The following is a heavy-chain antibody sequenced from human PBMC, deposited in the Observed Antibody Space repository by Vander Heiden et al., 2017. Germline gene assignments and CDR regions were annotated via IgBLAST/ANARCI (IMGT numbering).Heavy chain of an antibody. CDR1: GLIFSSYA. V-gene: IGHV3-23*01. CDR2: ISGSGGST. D-gene: IGHD5-12*01. CDR3: ANNIVTTIPLAYYYYYGMDV. J-gene: IGHJ6*02. Sequence: EVQPLESGGGLVQPGGSLRLSCAASGLIFSSYAMSGVRQGPGKGLEWVSAISGSGGSTYDADSVKGRFTISRDNSKNTLYLQMNSLRAEDTAVYYCANNIVTTIPLAYYYYYGMDVWGQGTTVTVSS.